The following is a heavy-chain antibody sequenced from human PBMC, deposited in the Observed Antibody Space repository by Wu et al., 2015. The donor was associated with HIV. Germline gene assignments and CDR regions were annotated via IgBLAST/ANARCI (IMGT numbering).Heavy chain of an antibody. CDR2: INPNSGGT. CDR1: GYTFTGYY. CDR3: ARCGPFDILTWLSRQCLDY. Sequence: QVQLVQSGAEVKKPGASVKVSCKASGYTFTGYYMHWVRQAPGQGLEWMGWINPNSGGTNYAQKFQGRVTMTRDTSISTAYMELSRLRSDDTAVYYCARCGPFDILTWLSRQCLDYWGQGTLVTVSS. J-gene: IGHJ4*02. D-gene: IGHD3-9*01. V-gene: IGHV1-2*02.